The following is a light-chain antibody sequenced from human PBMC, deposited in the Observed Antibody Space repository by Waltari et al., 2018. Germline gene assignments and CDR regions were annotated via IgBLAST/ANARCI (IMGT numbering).Light chain of an antibody. CDR1: QSISSY. V-gene: IGKV1-39*01. CDR3: QQSYSTPPET. Sequence: DIQMTQSPSSLSASVGDRVTITCRASQSISSYLNWYQQKPGKAPKLLIYAASSLQSGVPSRFSGSGSGTDFTLTISSLQPEDFATYYCQQSYSTPPETFGQGTKLEIK. J-gene: IGKJ2*01. CDR2: AAS.